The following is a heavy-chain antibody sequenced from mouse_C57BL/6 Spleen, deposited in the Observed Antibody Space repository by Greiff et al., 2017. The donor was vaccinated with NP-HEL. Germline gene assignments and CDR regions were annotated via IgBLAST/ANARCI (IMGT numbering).Heavy chain of an antibody. CDR1: GYAFSSSW. J-gene: IGHJ2*01. V-gene: IGHV1-82*01. Sequence: VQLQQSGPELVKPGASVKISCKASGYAFSSSWMNWVKQRPGKGLEWIGRIYPGDGDTNYNGKFKGKATLTADKSSSTAYMQLSSLTSEDSAVYFCARTTTVVATEDFDYWGQGTTLTVSS. CDR3: ARTTTVVATEDFDY. D-gene: IGHD1-1*01. CDR2: IYPGDGDT.